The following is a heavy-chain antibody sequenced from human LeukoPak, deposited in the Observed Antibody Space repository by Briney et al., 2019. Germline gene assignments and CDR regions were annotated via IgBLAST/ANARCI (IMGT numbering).Heavy chain of an antibody. V-gene: IGHV3-23*01. CDR3: AKDQSLRYFDWLPFDH. J-gene: IGHJ4*02. CDR1: GFTFSSYA. CDR2: ISGSGGST. D-gene: IGHD3-9*01. Sequence: PGGSLRLSCAASGFTFSSYAMSWVRQAPGKGLEWVSAISGSGGSTYYADSVKGRFTISRDNSKNTLYLRMNSLRAEDTAVYYCAKDQSLRYFDWLPFDHWGQGTLVTVSS.